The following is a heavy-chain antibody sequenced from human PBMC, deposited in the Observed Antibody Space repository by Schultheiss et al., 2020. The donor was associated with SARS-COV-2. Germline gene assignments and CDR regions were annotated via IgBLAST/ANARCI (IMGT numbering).Heavy chain of an antibody. D-gene: IGHD6-19*01. CDR3: ARASHTSGRADAFDL. CDR1: GFSFSGYW. J-gene: IGHJ3*01. CDR2: ISSDGNSA. Sequence: GESLKISCVGSGFSFSGYWMHWVRQIPGKGLAWVSRISSDGNSASFADFVKGRFTISRDNAKNTLFVEMNSLRAEDTGVYYCARASHTSGRADAFDLWGQGTMVTVSS. V-gene: IGHV3-74*01.